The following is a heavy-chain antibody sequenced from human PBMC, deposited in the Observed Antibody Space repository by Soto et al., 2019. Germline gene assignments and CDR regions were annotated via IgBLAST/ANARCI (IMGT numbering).Heavy chain of an antibody. D-gene: IGHD3-9*01. CDR2: ISGSGVST. V-gene: IGHV3-23*01. CDR3: AIFFAPLLRYFDWRLYYYVMDV. Sequence: PGGSLRLSCAASGFTFSSYAISWVRQAPGKGLKRVSAISGSGVSTYYADSVKGRFTISRDNSTSTAYMELSSLRSEDTAVYYCAIFFAPLLRYFDWRLYYYVMDVWGQGTTVTVSS. J-gene: IGHJ6*02. CDR1: GFTFSSYA.